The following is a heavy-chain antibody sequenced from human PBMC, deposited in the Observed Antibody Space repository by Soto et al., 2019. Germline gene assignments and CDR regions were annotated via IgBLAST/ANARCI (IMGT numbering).Heavy chain of an antibody. D-gene: IGHD2-21*01. V-gene: IGHV4-31*03. CDR3: ARLRIATNNYKWFDP. CDR1: GAALNSGKYY. CDR2: IYVTGAV. Sequence: SETLSLTGSVSGAALNSGKYYWSWIRQAPEKGLEWIGHIYVTGAVDYNPSLRDRITISQDTSERQFSLNLRLVTAADTAVYYCARLRIATNNYKWFDPWGQGTLVTVSS. J-gene: IGHJ5*02.